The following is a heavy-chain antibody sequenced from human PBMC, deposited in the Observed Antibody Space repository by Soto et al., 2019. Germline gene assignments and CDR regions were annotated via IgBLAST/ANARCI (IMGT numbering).Heavy chain of an antibody. CDR2: ISPIFGTA. CDR3: AREARYFDWIPNWFDP. D-gene: IGHD3-9*01. V-gene: IGHV1-69*01. CDR1: GGTFSSYA. Sequence: QVQLVQSGAEVKKPGSSVKVSCKASGGTFSSYAISWVRQAPGQGLEWMGGISPIFGTANYAQKFQGRVTITADESTSTAYMDLSSLRSEDTAVYYCAREARYFDWIPNWFDPWGQGTLVTVSS. J-gene: IGHJ5*02.